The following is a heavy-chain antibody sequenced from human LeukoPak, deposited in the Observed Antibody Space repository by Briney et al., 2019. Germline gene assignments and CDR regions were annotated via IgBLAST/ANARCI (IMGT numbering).Heavy chain of an antibody. D-gene: IGHD3-22*01. CDR1: GFTFSSYA. CDR3: AKDLYYYDGRSLDY. J-gene: IGHJ4*02. CDR2: ISGSGGST. V-gene: IGHV3-23*01. Sequence: GGSLRLSCAAPGFTFSSYAMSWVRQAPGKGLEWVSAISGSGGSTYYADSVKGRFTISRDNSKNTLYLQMNSLRAEDTAVYYCAKDLYYYDGRSLDYWGQGTLVTVSS.